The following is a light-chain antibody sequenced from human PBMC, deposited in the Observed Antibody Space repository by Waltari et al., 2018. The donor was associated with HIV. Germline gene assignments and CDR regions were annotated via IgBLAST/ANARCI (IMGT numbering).Light chain of an antibody. J-gene: IGKJ4*01. CDR1: QSVSSY. CDR2: DAS. Sequence: EIVLTQSPATLSLSPGERATLSCRASQSVSSYLAWYQPKPGQAPRLLIYDASNRATGIPARFSGSGSGTDFTLTISSLEPEDFAVYYFQQRSNWPRLTFGGGTKVEIK. V-gene: IGKV3-11*01. CDR3: QQRSNWPRLT.